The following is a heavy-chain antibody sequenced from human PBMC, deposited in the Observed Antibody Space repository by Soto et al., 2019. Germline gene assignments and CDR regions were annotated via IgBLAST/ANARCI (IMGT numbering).Heavy chain of an antibody. D-gene: IGHD3-16*01. CDR3: ARDRSYDYIWGSNYYMDV. CDR2: ISAYNGNT. J-gene: IGHJ6*03. CDR1: GYTFTSYG. V-gene: IGHV1-18*01. Sequence: ASVKVSWKASGYTFTSYGISWVRQAPGQGLEWMGWISAYNGNTNYAQKLQGRVTMTTDTSTSTAYMELRSLRSDDTAVYYCARDRSYDYIWGSNYYMDVWGKGTTVTVSS.